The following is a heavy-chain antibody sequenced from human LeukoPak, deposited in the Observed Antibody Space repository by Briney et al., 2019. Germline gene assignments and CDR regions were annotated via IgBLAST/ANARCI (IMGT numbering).Heavy chain of an antibody. V-gene: IGHV1-2*02. CDR1: GYTFTGYY. J-gene: IGHJ5*02. CDR2: INPNSGGT. D-gene: IGHD2-2*02. Sequence: ASVKVSCKASGYTFTGYYMHWVRQAPGQGLEWMGWINPNSGGTNYAQKFQGRVTMTRDTSISTAYMELSRLRSDDTAVYYCARDPPYCSSTSCYKVRGIKNLTFDPWGRGTLVTISS. CDR3: ARDPPYCSSTSCYKVRGIKNLTFDP.